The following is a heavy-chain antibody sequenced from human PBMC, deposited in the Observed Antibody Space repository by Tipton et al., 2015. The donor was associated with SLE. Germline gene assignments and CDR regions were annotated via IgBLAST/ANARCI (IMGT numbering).Heavy chain of an antibody. V-gene: IGHV4-59*02. CDR1: GGSVSSYY. CDR2: VYYSGRT. Sequence: TLSLTCSVSGGSVSSYYWTWIRQPPGKGLEWIGYVYYSGRTSYNPSLESRVTISVDTSENQFSLKLSSVTSADTAVYYCARDIYYGLDVWGQGTTVTVSS. CDR3: ARDIYYGLDV. J-gene: IGHJ6*02.